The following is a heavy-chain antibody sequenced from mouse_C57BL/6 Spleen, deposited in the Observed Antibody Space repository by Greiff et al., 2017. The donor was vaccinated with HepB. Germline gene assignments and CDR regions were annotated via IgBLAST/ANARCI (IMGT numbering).Heavy chain of an antibody. CDR3: AKIYYGNYGYFDY. CDR1: GFTFSDYG. CDR2: ISSGSSTI. V-gene: IGHV5-17*01. Sequence: EVMLVESGGGLVKPGGSLKLSCAASGFTFSDYGMHWVRQAPEKGLEWVAYISSGSSTIYYADTVKGRFTISRDNAKNTLVLQMTSLRSEDTAMYYCAKIYYGNYGYFDYWGQGTTLTVSS. D-gene: IGHD2-1*01. J-gene: IGHJ2*01.